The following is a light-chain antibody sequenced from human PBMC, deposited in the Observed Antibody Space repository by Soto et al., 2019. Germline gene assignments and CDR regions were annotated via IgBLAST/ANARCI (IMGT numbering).Light chain of an antibody. CDR2: GAS. V-gene: IGKV3-20*01. CDR3: QQYGSSPTWT. J-gene: IGKJ1*01. Sequence: EIMLTRSPGTLSLSPGERATLPCRASQSVSSSYLAWYQQKPGQAPRLLIYGASSRATGIPDRFSGSGSGTDFTLTISRLEPEDFAVYYCQQYGSSPTWTFGQGTKVDIK. CDR1: QSVSSSY.